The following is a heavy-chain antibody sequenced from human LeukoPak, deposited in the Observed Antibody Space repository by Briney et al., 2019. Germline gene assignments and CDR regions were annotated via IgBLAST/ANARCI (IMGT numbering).Heavy chain of an antibody. J-gene: IGHJ5*02. CDR1: GFTFSNYG. Sequence: GGSLRLSCAASGFTFSNYGMHWVRQAPGKGLEWVAVVSSDGSIDYYADSLRGRFTVSRDNSKNTMYLQFNTLRPEDTAVYYCAREGMGTTFSAWFEPWGQGTLVTVSS. D-gene: IGHD1-7*01. CDR2: VSSDGSID. V-gene: IGHV3-30*03. CDR3: AREGMGTTFSAWFEP.